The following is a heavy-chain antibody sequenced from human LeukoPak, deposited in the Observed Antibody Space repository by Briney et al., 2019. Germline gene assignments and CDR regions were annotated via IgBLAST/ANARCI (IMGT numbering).Heavy chain of an antibody. D-gene: IGHD6-19*01. CDR2: ISYDGSNK. Sequence: GRSLRLSCAASGFTFSSYGMHWVRQAPGKGLEWVAVISYDGSNKYYADSVKGRFTISRDNSKNTLYLQMNSLRAEDTAVYYCAKALRPGRQWLVLDYWGQGTLVTVSS. J-gene: IGHJ4*02. CDR3: AKALRPGRQWLVLDY. CDR1: GFTFSSYG. V-gene: IGHV3-30*18.